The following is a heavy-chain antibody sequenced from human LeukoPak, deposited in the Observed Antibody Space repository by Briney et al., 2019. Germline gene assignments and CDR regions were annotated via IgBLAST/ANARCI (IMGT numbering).Heavy chain of an antibody. CDR3: ARDRAQLLWFGELLPGNWFDP. CDR1: GGSISSYY. Sequence: SETLSPTCTVSGGSISSYYWSWIRQPPGKGLEWIGYIYYSGSTNYNPPLKSRVTISVDTSKNQFSLELSSVTAADTPVYYCARDRAQLLWFGELLPGNWFDPWGQGTLVTVSS. V-gene: IGHV4-59*01. D-gene: IGHD3-10*01. J-gene: IGHJ5*02. CDR2: IYYSGST.